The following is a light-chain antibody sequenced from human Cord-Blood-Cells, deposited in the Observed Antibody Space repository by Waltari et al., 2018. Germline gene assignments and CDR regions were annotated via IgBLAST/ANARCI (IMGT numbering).Light chain of an antibody. CDR1: SSDVGGYNY. V-gene: IGLV2-11*01. Sequence: QSALTQPRSVSGSPGQSVTISCTGTSSDVGGYNYVSWSQQHPGKAPKLMIYDVSKRPSGVPDRFSGSKSGNTASLTISGLQAEDEADYYCCSYAGSYTVFGGGTKLTVL. CDR3: CSYAGSYTV. CDR2: DVS. J-gene: IGLJ2*01.